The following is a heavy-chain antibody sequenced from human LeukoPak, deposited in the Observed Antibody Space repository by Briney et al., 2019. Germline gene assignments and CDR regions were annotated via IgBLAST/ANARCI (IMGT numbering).Heavy chain of an antibody. J-gene: IGHJ5*02. V-gene: IGHV1-8*01. Sequence: SVXXTCKASGYTFTSYDINWGRQAAGQGVEGMGWMNHNSGNTGYAQKFQGRVTMTRNTSISTAYMELSSLRSDDTAVYYCASWGAYYDFWSGYFRFDPWGQGTLVTVSS. D-gene: IGHD3-3*01. CDR3: ASWGAYYDFWSGYFRFDP. CDR2: MNHNSGNT. CDR1: GYTFTSYD.